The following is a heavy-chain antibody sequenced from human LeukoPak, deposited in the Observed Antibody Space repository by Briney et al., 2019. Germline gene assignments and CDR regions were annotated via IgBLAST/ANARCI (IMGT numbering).Heavy chain of an antibody. CDR3: AGIVAALGGADYFDY. Sequence: SDTLSLTCTVSGGSMSSYYWSWIRQPPGKGLEWIGYVYFSGSTNYNPSLRSRVTISVDTSKNHFSLKLTSVTAADTAVYYCAGIVAALGGADYFDYWGQGALVTVSS. CDR1: GGSMSSYY. J-gene: IGHJ4*02. D-gene: IGHD2-15*01. CDR2: VYFSGST. V-gene: IGHV4-59*07.